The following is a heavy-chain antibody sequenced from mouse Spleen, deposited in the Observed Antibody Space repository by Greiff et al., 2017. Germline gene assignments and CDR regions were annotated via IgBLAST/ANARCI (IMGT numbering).Heavy chain of an antibody. D-gene: IGHD2-4*01. CDR3: ARHNMITRAMDY. J-gene: IGHJ4*01. Sequence: QVQLKETGPGLVAPSQSLSITCTVSGFSLTSYGVHWVRQPPGKGLEWLVVIWSDGSTNYNSALKSRLSISKDNSKSQVFLKMNSLQTDDTAMYYCARHNMITRAMDYWGQGTSVTVSS. CDR1: GFSLTSYG. CDR2: IWSDGST. V-gene: IGHV2-6-1*01.